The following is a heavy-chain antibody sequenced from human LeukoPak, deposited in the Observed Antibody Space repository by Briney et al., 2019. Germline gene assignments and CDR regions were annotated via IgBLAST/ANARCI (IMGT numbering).Heavy chain of an antibody. V-gene: IGHV4-30-4*08. CDR2: IYYSGST. Sequence: PSQTLSLTCTVSGGSISSGDYYWSWIRQPPGKGLEWIGYIYYSGSTYYNPSLKSRVTISVDTSKNQFSLKLSSVTAADPAMYYCARAGKGYCSSTRCSPPLHYGMDVWGQGTTVTVSS. CDR1: GGSISSGDYY. J-gene: IGHJ6*02. CDR3: ARAGKGYCSSTRCSPPLHYGMDV. D-gene: IGHD2-2*01.